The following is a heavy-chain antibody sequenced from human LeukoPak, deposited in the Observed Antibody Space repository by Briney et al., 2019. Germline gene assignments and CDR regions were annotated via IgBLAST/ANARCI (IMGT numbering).Heavy chain of an antibody. Sequence: ASVKVSCKASRYTFTSYYMHWVRQAPGQGLEWMGIINPSGGSTSYAQKFQGRVTMTRDMSTSTVYMELSSLRSEDTAMYYCARGGGLEQQLASYWGQGILVTVSS. CDR1: RYTFTSYY. V-gene: IGHV1-46*01. J-gene: IGHJ4*02. CDR3: ARGGGLEQQLASY. CDR2: INPSGGST. D-gene: IGHD6-13*01.